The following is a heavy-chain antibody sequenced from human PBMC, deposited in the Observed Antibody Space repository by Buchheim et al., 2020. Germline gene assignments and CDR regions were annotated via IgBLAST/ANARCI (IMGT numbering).Heavy chain of an antibody. D-gene: IGHD4-17*01. CDR2: IFHNGET. CDR3: ARVLDDYYDYRVFAP. Sequence: QVQLQESGPGLVRPWETLSLTCTVSGGSIRNYYWTWVRQPPGKGLEWIGYIFHNGETDYNPSLKSRVTISLETSRKQFSLRLRSVTAADTAIYYCARVLDDYYDYRVFAPWGQGTL. J-gene: IGHJ5*02. V-gene: IGHV4-59*01. CDR1: GGSIRNYY.